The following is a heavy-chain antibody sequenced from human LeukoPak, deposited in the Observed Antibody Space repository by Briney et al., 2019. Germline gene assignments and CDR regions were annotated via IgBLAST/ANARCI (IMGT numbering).Heavy chain of an antibody. D-gene: IGHD6-6*01. J-gene: IGHJ5*02. CDR2: IIPIFGTA. V-gene: IGHV1-69*06. Sequence: SVKVSCKASGGTFSSYAISWVRQAPGQGLEWMGGIIPIFGTANYAQKFQGRVTITADKSTSTAYMELSSLRSEDTVVYHCARVEYSSSSRGNWFDPWGQGTLVTVSS. CDR3: ARVEYSSSSRGNWFDP. CDR1: GGTFSSYA.